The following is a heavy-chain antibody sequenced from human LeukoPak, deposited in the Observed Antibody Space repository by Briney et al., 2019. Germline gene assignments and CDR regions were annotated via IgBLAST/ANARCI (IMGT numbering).Heavy chain of an antibody. CDR2: FGGNGGNT. CDR1: GFTFSSYA. J-gene: IGHJ4*02. V-gene: IGHV3-23*01. Sequence: GGSLRLSCAASGFTFSSYAMNWVRQAPGKGLEWVSSFGGNGGNTYHADSVRGRFTISRDNSKNTLYLQMNSLRAEDTAIYFCAKSLNWNFESWGRGTLVTVSS. CDR3: AKSLNWNFES. D-gene: IGHD1-1*01.